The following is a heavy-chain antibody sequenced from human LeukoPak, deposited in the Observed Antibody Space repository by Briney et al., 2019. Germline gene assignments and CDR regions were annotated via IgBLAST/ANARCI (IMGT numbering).Heavy chain of an antibody. CDR1: GFTFSNYA. J-gene: IGHJ4*02. CDR3: AKDMQTWPRFPDY. Sequence: GGSLRLSCGASGFTFSNYAMSWVRQAPGKGLEWVSGISSTRFYAASVKGRFTSSRDNPKNMLYLQMNGLRVEDTAVYYSAKDMQTWPRFPDYWGQGTLVTVSS. CDR2: ISSTR. V-gene: IGHV3-23*01. D-gene: IGHD5-12*01.